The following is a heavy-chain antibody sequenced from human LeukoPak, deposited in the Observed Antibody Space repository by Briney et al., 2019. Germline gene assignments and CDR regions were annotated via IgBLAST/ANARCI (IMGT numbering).Heavy chain of an antibody. CDR2: ISSSSSYI. D-gene: IGHD3-10*01. CDR3: ARGVGTTVRGWYYGMDV. CDR1: GFTLSSYS. J-gene: IGHJ6*02. Sequence: GGSLRLSCAASGFTLSSYSMNWVRQAPGKGLEWVSSISSSSSYIYYADSVKGRFTISRDNAKNSLYLQMNSLRAEDTAVYYCARGVGTTVRGWYYGMDVWGQGTTVTVSS. V-gene: IGHV3-21*01.